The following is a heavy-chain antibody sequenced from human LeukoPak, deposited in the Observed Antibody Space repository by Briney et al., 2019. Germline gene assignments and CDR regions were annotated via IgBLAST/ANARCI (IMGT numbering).Heavy chain of an antibody. CDR2: INYSGST. CDR3: ARVNPGIAVAGPTIKSLDY. Sequence: SETLSLTCTVSGASISSYYWSWIRQSPGKGLEWIGYINYSGSTNYNPSLKSRVTISVDTSKNQFSLKLSSVTAADTAVYYCARVNPGIAVAGPTIKSLDYWGQGTLVTVSS. J-gene: IGHJ4*02. D-gene: IGHD6-19*01. CDR1: GASISSYY. V-gene: IGHV4-59*01.